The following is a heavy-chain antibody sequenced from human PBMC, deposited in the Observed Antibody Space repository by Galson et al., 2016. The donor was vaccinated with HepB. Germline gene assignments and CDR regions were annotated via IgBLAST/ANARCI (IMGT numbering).Heavy chain of an antibody. D-gene: IGHD3-9*01. CDR3: AHRLVTGYDAFDV. J-gene: IGHJ3*01. CDR2: IHWDDDK. CDR1: GFSLQDNGVG. V-gene: IGHV2-5*02. Sequence: PALVKPTQTLTLTCTFSGFSLQDNGVGVGWIRQPPGKALEWLGLIHWDDDKRYTPSLFPRLTITKGSSKNQVVLTLTNVAPVDSATDYCAHRLVTGYDAFDVWGPGTLVTVSS.